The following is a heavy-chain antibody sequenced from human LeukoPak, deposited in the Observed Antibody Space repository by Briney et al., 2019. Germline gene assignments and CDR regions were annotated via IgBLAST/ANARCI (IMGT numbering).Heavy chain of an antibody. J-gene: IGHJ4*02. CDR3: ARHYSSGWYEGWYY. CDR2: INHSGST. Sequence: SETLSLTCAVYGGSFSGYYWSWIRQPPGKGLEWIGEINHSGSTNYNPSLKSRVTISVDTSRNQFSLKLSSVTAADTAVYYCARHYSSGWYEGWYYWGQGILVTVSS. V-gene: IGHV4-34*01. D-gene: IGHD6-19*01. CDR1: GGSFSGYY.